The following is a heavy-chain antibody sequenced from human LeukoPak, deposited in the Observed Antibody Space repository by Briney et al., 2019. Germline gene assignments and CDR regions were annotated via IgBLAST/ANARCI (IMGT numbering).Heavy chain of an antibody. Sequence: WTSVKVSCKASGYTFTSYYMHWARQAPGQGLEWLGIINPSGGSTSYAQKFQGRVTMTRDTSTSTVYMELSSLRSEDTAVYYCARVCGYSSGCPVGSFDYWGQGTLVTVSS. J-gene: IGHJ4*02. CDR1: GYTFTSYY. CDR2: INPSGGST. CDR3: ARVCGYSSGCPVGSFDY. V-gene: IGHV1-46*01. D-gene: IGHD6-19*01.